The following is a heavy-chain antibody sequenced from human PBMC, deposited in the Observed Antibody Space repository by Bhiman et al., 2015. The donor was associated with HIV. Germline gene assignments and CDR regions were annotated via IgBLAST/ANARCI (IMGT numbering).Heavy chain of an antibody. CDR3: ARVLGPYSSSPFFGY. D-gene: IGHD6-13*01. Sequence: QVQLVESGGGVVQPGRSLRLSCAASGFTFSNYAMHWVRQAPGKGLEWVAVISFDGNNQYYADSVKGRFTISRDTSKNTLYLQMNSLRADDTAVYYCARVLGPYSSSPFFGYWGQGTLVTVSS. CDR2: ISFDGNNQ. V-gene: IGHV3-30*04. J-gene: IGHJ4*02. CDR1: GFTFSNYA.